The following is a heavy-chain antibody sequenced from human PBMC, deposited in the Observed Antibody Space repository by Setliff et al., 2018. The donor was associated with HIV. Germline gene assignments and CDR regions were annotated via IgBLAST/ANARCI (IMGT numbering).Heavy chain of an antibody. J-gene: IGHJ4*02. CDR2: INAGNGNT. CDR3: ARDGGYCSRTSCYPGPFDY. CDR1: GYTFTTYA. Sequence: RASVKVSCKASGYTFTTYALHWVRQAPGQRLEWMAWINAGNGNTKFSQKLQGRITVTRDTSASTAYMELSSLRYEDTAVYYCARDGGYCSRTSCYPGPFDYWGQGTRVTVSS. V-gene: IGHV1-3*01. D-gene: IGHD2-2*01.